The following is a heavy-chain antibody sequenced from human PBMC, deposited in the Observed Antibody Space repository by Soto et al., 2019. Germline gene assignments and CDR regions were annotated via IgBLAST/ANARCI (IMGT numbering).Heavy chain of an antibody. Sequence: EVQLVESGGGLIQPGGSLRLSCAASGFTVSSNFMGWVRQAPGKGLEWVSFIYTDGSTYYADSVKGRFTISRDNSKNTLYLQMTTLRAVDTAVFYCARVLRGQPNWFDPWGQGTLVTVSS. D-gene: IGHD4-17*01. CDR2: IYTDGST. J-gene: IGHJ5*02. V-gene: IGHV3-53*01. CDR3: ARVLRGQPNWFDP. CDR1: GFTVSSNF.